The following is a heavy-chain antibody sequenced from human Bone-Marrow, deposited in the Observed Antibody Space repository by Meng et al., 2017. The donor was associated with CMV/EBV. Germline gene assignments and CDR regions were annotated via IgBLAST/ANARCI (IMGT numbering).Heavy chain of an antibody. CDR2: ISSSSTI. Sequence: ETLSLTCAASGFTFSDYYMNWVRQAPGKGLEWVSSISSSSTIYYADSVKGRFTISRDNAKNSLYLQMNSLRAEDTAVYYCAREVLRFLEWPSYGMDVWGQGTTVTVSS. CDR3: AREVLRFLEWPSYGMDV. V-gene: IGHV3-69-1*02. D-gene: IGHD3-3*01. J-gene: IGHJ6*02. CDR1: GFTFSDYY.